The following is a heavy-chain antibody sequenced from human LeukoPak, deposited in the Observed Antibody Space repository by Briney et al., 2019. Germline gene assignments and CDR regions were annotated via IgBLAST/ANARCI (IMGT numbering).Heavy chain of an antibody. Sequence: NPSETLSLTCTVSGASISSYYWSWIRQPVGKALEWIGRIYVTGSTTYNPSLESRVTMSLDTSKNHFSLKLRSVTAADTAVYYCARDSGTTGEVKFDPWGQGTLVTVSS. V-gene: IGHV4-4*07. D-gene: IGHD1-7*01. J-gene: IGHJ5*02. CDR3: ARDSGTTGEVKFDP. CDR2: IYVTGST. CDR1: GASISSYY.